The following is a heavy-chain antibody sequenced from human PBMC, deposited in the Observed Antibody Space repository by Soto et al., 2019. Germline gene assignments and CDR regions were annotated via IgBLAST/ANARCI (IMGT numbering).Heavy chain of an antibody. CDR1: GFTFSSYG. V-gene: IGHV3-30*18. CDR3: AKDQDRPLYYGMDV. Sequence: WGSLRLSCAASGFTFSSYGMHWVRQAPGKWLEWVAVISYDGSNKYYADSVKGRFTISRDNSKNTLYLQMNSLRAEDTAVYYCAKDQDRPLYYGMDVWGQGTTVTVSS. J-gene: IGHJ6*02. CDR2: ISYDGSNK.